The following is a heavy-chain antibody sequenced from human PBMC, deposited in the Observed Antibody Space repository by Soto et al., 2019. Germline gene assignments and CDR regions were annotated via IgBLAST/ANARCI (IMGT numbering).Heavy chain of an antibody. D-gene: IGHD6-19*01. V-gene: IGHV2-5*02. Sequence: SGATLVNPTQTLTLTCPFSGFSPSPSGVGVGWIRQPPGKALEWLVFVYWDDDKRYSPSLRSRLTITKDTSKNPVVLTMTNVDPVDTATYFCAHRRIGVSQWNYGDFDYWGQGTLVTVSS. CDR2: VYWDDDK. J-gene: IGHJ4*02. CDR1: GFSPSPSGVG. CDR3: AHRRIGVSQWNYGDFDY.